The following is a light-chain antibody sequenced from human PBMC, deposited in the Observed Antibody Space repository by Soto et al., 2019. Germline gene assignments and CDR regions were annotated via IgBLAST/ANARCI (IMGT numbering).Light chain of an antibody. Sequence: QSVLTQPASVSGTPGQRVTNSCSGGSSNIGSNIVSWYQLLPGTAPKLLISNNNQRPSGVPDRFSGSKSGTSASLAISGLQSEDEADYYCAAWDDRLTDVRFGGGTKLTVL. J-gene: IGLJ2*01. CDR3: AAWDDRLTDVR. CDR2: NNN. CDR1: SSNIGSNI. V-gene: IGLV1-44*01.